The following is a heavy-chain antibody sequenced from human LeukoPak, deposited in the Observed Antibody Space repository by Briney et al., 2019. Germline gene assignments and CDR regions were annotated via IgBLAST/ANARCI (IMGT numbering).Heavy chain of an antibody. D-gene: IGHD3-22*01. Sequence: GASVKVSCKASGYTFTSYDINWVRQATGQGLEWMGWMNPNSGNTGYAQKFQGRVTMTRNTSISTAYMELSGLRSEDTAVYYCARVLGYYDSSGYYYLNWFDPWGQGTLVTVSS. V-gene: IGHV1-8*01. CDR3: ARVLGYYDSSGYYYLNWFDP. CDR1: GYTFTSYD. CDR2: MNPNSGNT. J-gene: IGHJ5*02.